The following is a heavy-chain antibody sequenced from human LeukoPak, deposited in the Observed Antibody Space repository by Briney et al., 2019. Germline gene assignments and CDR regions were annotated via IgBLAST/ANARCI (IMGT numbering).Heavy chain of an antibody. CDR1: GFTFSSYG. D-gene: IGHD6-19*01. CDR2: ISYDGSNK. CDR3: AKDSIAVAGTTTHFDY. J-gene: IGHJ4*02. Sequence: GRSLRLSCAASGFTFSSYGMHWVRQAPGKGLEWVAVISYDGSNKYYADSVKGRFTISRDNSKNTLYLQMNSLRAEDTAVYYCAKDSIAVAGTTTHFDYWGQGTLVTVSS. V-gene: IGHV3-30*18.